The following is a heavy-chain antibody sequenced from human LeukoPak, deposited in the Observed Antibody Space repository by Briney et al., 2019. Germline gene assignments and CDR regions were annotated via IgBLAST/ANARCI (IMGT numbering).Heavy chain of an antibody. J-gene: IGHJ5*02. CDR3: AKDRLSMYGDINWFDP. V-gene: IGHV3-30*01. Sequence: GGSLRLSCAASGFTFSSYAMHWVRQAPGKGLEGGAVISYDGSNKYYADSVKGRFTISRDNSKNTLYLQMNSLRAEDTAVYYCAKDRLSMYGDINWFDPWGQGTLVTVSS. D-gene: IGHD4-17*01. CDR1: GFTFSSYA. CDR2: ISYDGSNK.